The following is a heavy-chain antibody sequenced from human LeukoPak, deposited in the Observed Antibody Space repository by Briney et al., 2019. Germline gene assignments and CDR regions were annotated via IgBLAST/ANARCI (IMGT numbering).Heavy chain of an antibody. V-gene: IGHV3-23*01. CDR1: GFTFSSYA. CDR3: AKDDVSVGIFGVVIDYYYYGMDV. Sequence: GGSLRLSCAASGFTFSSYAMSWVRQAPGKGLEWVSAISGSGGSTYYADSVKGRFTISRDNSKNTLYLQMNSLRAEDTAVYYCAKDDVSVGIFGVVIDYYYYGMDVWGQGTTVTVSS. J-gene: IGHJ6*02. D-gene: IGHD3-3*01. CDR2: ISGSGGST.